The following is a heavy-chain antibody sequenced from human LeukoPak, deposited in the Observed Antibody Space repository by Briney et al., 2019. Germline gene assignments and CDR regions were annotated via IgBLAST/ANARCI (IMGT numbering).Heavy chain of an antibody. D-gene: IGHD7-27*01. CDR3: ARVGTQGVDY. CDR2: LGISGDYA. J-gene: IGHJ4*02. CDR1: GFTLSSYA. Sequence: GGSLRLSCVASGFTLSSYAVSWVRQAPGKGLQWVSSLGISGDYAWYAGSVKGRFTISRDNAKNSLYLQMNSLRAEDTAVYYCARVGTQGVDYWGQGTLVTVSS. V-gene: IGHV3-21*01.